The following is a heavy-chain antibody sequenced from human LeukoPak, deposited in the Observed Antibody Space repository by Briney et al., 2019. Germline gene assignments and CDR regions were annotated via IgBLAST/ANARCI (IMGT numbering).Heavy chain of an antibody. CDR3: ARDEGASFDY. Sequence: GASVKVSCKASGYTFSNYGISWLRQAPGQGLEWMGWISAYTGDANYPQNLQGRVIMTTDTSTSTAYMELSSLRSEDTAVYYCARDEGASFDYWGQGTLVTVSS. CDR2: ISAYTGDA. J-gene: IGHJ4*02. CDR1: GYTFSNYG. V-gene: IGHV1-18*01.